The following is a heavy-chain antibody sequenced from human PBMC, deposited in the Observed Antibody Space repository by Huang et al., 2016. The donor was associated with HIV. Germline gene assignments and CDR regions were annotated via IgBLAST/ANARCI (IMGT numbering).Heavy chain of an antibody. CDR3: ARGYSSSWLYN. V-gene: IGHV3-48*01. J-gene: IGHJ4*02. D-gene: IGHD6-13*01. CDR1: GFSFSSCN. Sequence: EEQLVESGGGLVQPGGSLRLSCAASGFSFSSCNMNGVRQAPGKGLEGLSYSSETGSVITYADAVKGRFTVSRDNAKNSLYLQMDSLRAEDTAVYYCARGYSSSWLYNWGQGTLVTVSS. CDR2: SSETGSVI.